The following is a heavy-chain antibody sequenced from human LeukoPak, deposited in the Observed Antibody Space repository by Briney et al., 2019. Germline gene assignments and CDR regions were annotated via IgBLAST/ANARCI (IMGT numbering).Heavy chain of an antibody. CDR2: IAYDGNDK. D-gene: IGHD4-17*01. Sequence: GGSLRLSCEASGFTFSSRGMHWVHQAPGKGPEWVAVIAYDGNDKFYAESVKGRFTISRDNSKNTVHLQMNSLRPEDTAVYYCAKSRDGDAPPFDYWGQGTVVTVSS. V-gene: IGHV3-30*18. CDR3: AKSRDGDAPPFDY. J-gene: IGHJ4*02. CDR1: GFTFSSRG.